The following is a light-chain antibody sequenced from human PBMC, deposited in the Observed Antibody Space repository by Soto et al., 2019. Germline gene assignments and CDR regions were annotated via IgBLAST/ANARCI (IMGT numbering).Light chain of an antibody. CDR2: DVS. J-gene: IGLJ1*01. CDR3: GSYAGSYTYF. Sequence: QSALTQPRSVSGSPGQSVTISCTGTSSDVGGYNYVSWYQQHPGKAPKLMIYDVSKRPSGVPDRFSGSKSGNTASLTISGLQAEDEADYYCGSYAGSYTYFFGTGTKVTVL. CDR1: SSDVGGYNY. V-gene: IGLV2-11*01.